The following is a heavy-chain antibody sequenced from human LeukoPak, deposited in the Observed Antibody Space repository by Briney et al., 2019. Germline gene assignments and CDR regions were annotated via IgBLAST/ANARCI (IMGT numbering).Heavy chain of an antibody. CDR1: GYTFTDYF. V-gene: IGHV1-2*02. D-gene: IGHD2-15*01. CDR3: ARDAYCSGSTCYGWFDP. CDR2: INPNSGGT. Sequence: ASVKVSCKASGYTFTDYFMHWVRQAPGQGLEWMGWINPNSGGTNYAQKFQGRVTMTRDTSISTAYMELSRLRSDDTAVYYCARDAYCSGSTCYGWFDPWGQGTLVTVSS. J-gene: IGHJ5*02.